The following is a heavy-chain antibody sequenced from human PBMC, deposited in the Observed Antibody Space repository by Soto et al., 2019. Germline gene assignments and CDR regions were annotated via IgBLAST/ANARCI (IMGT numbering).Heavy chain of an antibody. Sequence: ASVKVSCKASGGTFSSYAISWVRQAPGQGLEWMGGIIPIFGTANYAQKFQGRVTITADESTSTAYMELSSLRSEDTAVYYCARDSDLYSSSSFDYWGQGTLVTVSS. CDR1: GGTFSSYA. J-gene: IGHJ4*02. D-gene: IGHD6-6*01. V-gene: IGHV1-69*13. CDR3: ARDSDLYSSSSFDY. CDR2: IIPIFGTA.